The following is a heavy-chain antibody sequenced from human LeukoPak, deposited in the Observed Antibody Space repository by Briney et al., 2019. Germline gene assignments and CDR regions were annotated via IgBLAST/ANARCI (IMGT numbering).Heavy chain of an antibody. Sequence: LGESLKISCQGSGYRFTSYWIGWVRQMPGKGLEWMGIIYPGDSDTRYSQSFRGQVTISADESVRTAYLEWSSLKASDTAMYYCARLHTMDVWGQGTTVTVSS. CDR1: GYRFTSYW. CDR3: ARLHTMDV. J-gene: IGHJ6*02. V-gene: IGHV5-51*01. CDR2: IYPGDSDT.